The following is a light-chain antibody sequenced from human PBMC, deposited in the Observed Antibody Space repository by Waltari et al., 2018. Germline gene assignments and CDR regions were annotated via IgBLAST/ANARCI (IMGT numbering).Light chain of an antibody. Sequence: DIVMTQTPLSLPVTPGEQASISCRSSQSLLHSNGNTYLYWYLQKPGQPPRLLIYRVSNRFSGVPDRFSGSGSGTDFTLKISRVEAEDVGVYYCMQALQTPPTFGQGTKVEIK. CDR1: QSLLHSNGNTY. CDR3: MQALQTPPT. V-gene: IGKV2-29*02. J-gene: IGKJ1*01. CDR2: RVS.